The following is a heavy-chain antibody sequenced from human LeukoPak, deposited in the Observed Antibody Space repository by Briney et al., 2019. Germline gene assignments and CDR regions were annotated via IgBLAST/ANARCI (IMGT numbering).Heavy chain of an antibody. D-gene: IGHD3-3*01. Sequence: GGSLRLSCAASGFIFSSAWMSWARQAPGKGLEWVGHIKTKSDGWTTNYAAPVKGRFTISRDDSKNMVHLQMNSLKTEDTAVYYCSTTHYNFGDLDHWGQGALVTVSS. CDR2: IKTKSDGWTT. CDR3: STTHYNFGDLDH. J-gene: IGHJ4*02. CDR1: GFIFSSAW. V-gene: IGHV3-15*01.